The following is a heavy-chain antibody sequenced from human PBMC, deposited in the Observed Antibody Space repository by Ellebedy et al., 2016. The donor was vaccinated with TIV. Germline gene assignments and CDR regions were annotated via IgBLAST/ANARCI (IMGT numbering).Heavy chain of an antibody. CDR2: ISYSGDLM. Sequence: LSLTCAASGFTFSGYYMSWFRQAPGKGPEWVSYISYSGDLMYYADSVKGRFTISRDNSKNTVYLQMNSLRAEDTAVYFCTRGKARTGYQYGMDLWGQGTTVAVSS. CDR3: TRGKARTGYQYGMDL. J-gene: IGHJ6*02. V-gene: IGHV3-11*01. CDR1: GFTFSGYY. D-gene: IGHD6-13*01.